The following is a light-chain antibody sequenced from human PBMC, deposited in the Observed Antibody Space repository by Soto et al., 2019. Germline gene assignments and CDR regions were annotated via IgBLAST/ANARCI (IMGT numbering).Light chain of an antibody. CDR1: SSDVGSYNL. V-gene: IGLV2-23*01. CDR2: EGS. Sequence: QSVLTQPASVSGSPGQSITISCTGTSSDVGSYNLVSWYQQHPGKAPKLMVYEGSKRPSGVSNRFSGSKSGNTASLTISGLQAEDEADYYCCSSAGSSTHVVFGGGTQLTV. CDR3: CSSAGSSTHVV. J-gene: IGLJ2*01.